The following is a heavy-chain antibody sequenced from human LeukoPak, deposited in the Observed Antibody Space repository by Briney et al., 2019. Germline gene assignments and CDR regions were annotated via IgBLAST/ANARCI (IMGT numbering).Heavy chain of an antibody. CDR1: GGSISSGGYY. D-gene: IGHD2-15*01. V-gene: IGHV4-31*03. Sequence: SETLSLTCTVSGGSISSGGYYWSWIRQHPGKGLEWIGYIYYSGSTYYNPSLKSRVTISVDTSKNQFSLKLSSVTAADTAVYYCASGSHGRVVYGMDVWGQGTTVTVSS. CDR2: IYYSGST. J-gene: IGHJ6*02. CDR3: ASGSHGRVVYGMDV.